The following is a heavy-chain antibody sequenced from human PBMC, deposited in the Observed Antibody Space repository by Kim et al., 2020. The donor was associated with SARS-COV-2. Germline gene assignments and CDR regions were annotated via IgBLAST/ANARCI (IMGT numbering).Heavy chain of an antibody. D-gene: IGHD4-4*01. J-gene: IGHJ6*02. Sequence: GGSLRLPCATSGFTVTDYWMHWVRQAPGKGLVWVSRIRSGGTGISYADSVKGRFTISRDNVNNTLYLQMNNLRAEDTALYYCTSDTVLYGLDVWGQGTPVTVSS. CDR3: TSDTVLYGLDV. CDR1: GFTVTDYW. CDR2: IRSGGTGI. V-gene: IGHV3-74*01.